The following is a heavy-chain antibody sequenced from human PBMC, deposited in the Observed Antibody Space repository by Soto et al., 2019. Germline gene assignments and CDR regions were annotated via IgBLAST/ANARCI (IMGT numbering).Heavy chain of an antibody. CDR2: ISGSGVST. Sequence: EVQLLESGGGLVQPGGSLRLSCAASGFTFSSYAMSWVRQAPGKGLEWVSVISGSGVSTYYADSVKGRFTISSDNSKNALYLDMNSLRSEDTAVYYCAKDLWSGYYDVSSGMDVLGHGTTVTVSS. CDR3: AKDLWSGYYDVSSGMDV. CDR1: GFTFSSYA. J-gene: IGHJ6*02. D-gene: IGHD3-3*01. V-gene: IGHV3-23*01.